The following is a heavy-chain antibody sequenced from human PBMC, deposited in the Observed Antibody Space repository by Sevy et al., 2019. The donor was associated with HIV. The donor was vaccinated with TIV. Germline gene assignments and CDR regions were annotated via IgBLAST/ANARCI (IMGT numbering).Heavy chain of an antibody. CDR2: IGGSAAYT. CDR3: AKEVSEYSYSDY. D-gene: IGHD5-18*01. Sequence: GGSLRLSCVTSGFTFSSYAMSWVRQTPGKGLEWVSAIGGSAAYTYYADSVKGRFTISRDNSKNTLYLQMNGLRAEDTAVYYCAKEVSEYSYSDYWGQGTLVTVSS. V-gene: IGHV3-23*01. J-gene: IGHJ4*02. CDR1: GFTFSSYA.